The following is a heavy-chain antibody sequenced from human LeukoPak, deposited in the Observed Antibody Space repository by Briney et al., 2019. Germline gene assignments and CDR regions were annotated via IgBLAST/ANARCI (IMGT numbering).Heavy chain of an antibody. V-gene: IGHV3-43*01. CDR3: ASFEYSSSPFDY. Sequence: GGSLRLSCAASGFTFDDYTVHWLRQAPGKGLEWVSLITWDGGTTYYADSVKGRFTISRDNAKNSLYLQMNSLRAEDTAVYYCASFEYSSSPFDYWGQGTLVTVSS. D-gene: IGHD6-6*01. CDR2: ITWDGGTT. J-gene: IGHJ4*02. CDR1: GFTFDDYT.